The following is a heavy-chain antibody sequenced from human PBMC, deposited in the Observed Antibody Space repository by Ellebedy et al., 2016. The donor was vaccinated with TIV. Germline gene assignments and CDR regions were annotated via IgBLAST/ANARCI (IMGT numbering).Heavy chain of an antibody. Sequence: ASVKVSCXASGGTFSGYAISWVRQAPGQGLEWMGGIIPIFGTANYAQKFQGRVTITADESTSAAYMELSSLRSEDTAVYYCARGAAVATIRLYYYYGMDVWGQGTTVTVSS. D-gene: IGHD5-12*01. V-gene: IGHV1-69*13. CDR1: GGTFSGYA. J-gene: IGHJ6*02. CDR3: ARGAAVATIRLYYYYGMDV. CDR2: IIPIFGTA.